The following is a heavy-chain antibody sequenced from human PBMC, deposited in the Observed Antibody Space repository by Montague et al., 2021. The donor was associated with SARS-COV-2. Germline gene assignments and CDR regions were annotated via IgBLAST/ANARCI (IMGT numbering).Heavy chain of an antibody. V-gene: IGHV4-34*01. CDR2: INHSGST. J-gene: IGHJ5*02. Sequence: SETLSLTCAVSGGSVSDYYWSWIRQPPGKGLEWIGEINHSGSTNYNPSLKSRVPTSVATSKNQFSLKLTSVTAAATAVYYCSRGPRVTMIVVVITAIWFDPWGQGTLVTVSS. CDR1: GGSVSDYY. D-gene: IGHD3-22*01. CDR3: SRGPRVTMIVVVITAIWFDP.